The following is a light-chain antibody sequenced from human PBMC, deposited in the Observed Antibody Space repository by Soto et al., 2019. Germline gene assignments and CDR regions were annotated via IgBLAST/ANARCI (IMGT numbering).Light chain of an antibody. J-gene: IGKJ1*01. CDR1: QTVNSDY. CDR2: ATS. CDR3: HQFGYSPRT. V-gene: IGKV3-20*01. Sequence: EIVLTPSPGTLSLSAWETAALSVSASQTVNSDYLAWFQQRPGQAPRLLIFATSRRATDIPDRFSGSGSGTDFTLAIRRLEPEDFAVYYCHQFGYSPRTFGQGTKVDIK.